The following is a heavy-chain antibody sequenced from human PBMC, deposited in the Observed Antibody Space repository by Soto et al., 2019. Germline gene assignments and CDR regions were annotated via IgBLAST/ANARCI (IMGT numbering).Heavy chain of an antibody. J-gene: IGHJ5*02. Sequence: QVQLVQSGAEVKKPGSSVKVSCKASGGTFSSYAISWVRQAPGQGREWMGGIIPIFGTANYAQKFQGRVTITADESTSTGYMELSSLISEDPAVDYCAREGRFLEWLYWFDPWGQGTLVTVSS. D-gene: IGHD3-3*01. CDR1: GGTFSSYA. CDR2: IIPIFGTA. CDR3: AREGRFLEWLYWFDP. V-gene: IGHV1-69*01.